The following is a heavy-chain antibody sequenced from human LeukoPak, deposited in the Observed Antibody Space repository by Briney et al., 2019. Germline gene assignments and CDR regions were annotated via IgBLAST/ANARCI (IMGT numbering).Heavy chain of an antibody. CDR3: ARVQSRYFDWLSTPYYFDY. J-gene: IGHJ4*02. CDR1: GLTFDDYA. CDR2: INWNIDSI. D-gene: IGHD3-9*01. Sequence: GGSLRLSSAVPGLTFDDYAMHWFGQVPGKGLDWVSVINWNIDSIGYADSVKGRFTISRDNAQNSLYLQMNSLRAEDTAVYYCARVQSRYFDWLSTPYYFDYWGQGTLVTVSS. V-gene: IGHV3-9*01.